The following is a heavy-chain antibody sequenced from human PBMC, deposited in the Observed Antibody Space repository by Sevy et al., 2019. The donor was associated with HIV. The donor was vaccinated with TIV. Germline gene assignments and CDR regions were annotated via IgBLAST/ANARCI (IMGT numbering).Heavy chain of an antibody. CDR3: ARVRRSLLWFGELKYYYYYYGMDV. V-gene: IGHV1-2*02. Sequence: ASVKVSCKASGYTFTGYYMHWVRQAPGQGLEWMGWINPNSGGTNYAQKFQGRVTMTRDTSISTAYMGLSRLRSDDTAGYYCARVRRSLLWFGELKYYYYYYGMDVWGQGTTVTVSS. CDR2: INPNSGGT. D-gene: IGHD3-10*01. J-gene: IGHJ6*02. CDR1: GYTFTGYY.